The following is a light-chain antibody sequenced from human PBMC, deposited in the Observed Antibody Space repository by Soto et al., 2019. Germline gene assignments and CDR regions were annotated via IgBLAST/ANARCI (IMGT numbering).Light chain of an antibody. CDR1: SCNIGAGYD. CDR2: GNS. CDR3: QSYDSSLGRV. V-gene: IGLV1-40*01. J-gene: IGLJ2*01. Sequence: QSVLTQPPSVSGAPGQRVTISCTGSSCNIGAGYDVHWYQQLPGTAPKLLIYGNSNRPSGVPDRFSGSKSGTSASLAITGLQAEDEADYYCQSYDSSLGRVFGGGTKLTVL.